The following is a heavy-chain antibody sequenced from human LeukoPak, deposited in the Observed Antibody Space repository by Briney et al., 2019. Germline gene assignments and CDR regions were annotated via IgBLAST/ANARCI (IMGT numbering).Heavy chain of an antibody. D-gene: IGHD6-19*01. V-gene: IGHV1-2*06. J-gene: IGHJ4*02. Sequence: ASVKVSCKASGYTFTGYHMHWVRQAPGQGLEWMGRINPNSGDTNYAQKLQGRVTMTTDTSTSTAYMELRSLRSDDTAVYYCARDTRIAVAGTCGYWGQGTLVTVSP. CDR1: GYTFTGYH. CDR3: ARDTRIAVAGTCGY. CDR2: INPNSGDT.